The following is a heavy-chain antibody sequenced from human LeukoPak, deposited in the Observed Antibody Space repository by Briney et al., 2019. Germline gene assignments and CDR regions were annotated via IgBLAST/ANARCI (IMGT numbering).Heavy chain of an antibody. Sequence: GASVTVSCKASGYTFTSYGISWVRQAPGQGLEWMGWISAYNGNTNYAQKLQGRVTMTTDTSTSTAYMELRSLRSDDTAVYYCARASVVVAASHFDYWGHGTLVTVSS. CDR2: ISAYNGNT. V-gene: IGHV1-18*04. D-gene: IGHD2-15*01. CDR3: ARASVVVAASHFDY. CDR1: GYTFTSYG. J-gene: IGHJ4*01.